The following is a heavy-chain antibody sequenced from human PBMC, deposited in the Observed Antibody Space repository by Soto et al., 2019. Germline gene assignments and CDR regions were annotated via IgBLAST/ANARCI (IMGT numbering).Heavy chain of an antibody. J-gene: IGHJ6*02. CDR2: IIPILGIA. CDR1: GGTFSSYT. V-gene: IGHV1-69*02. CDR3: ARYSGAPHYYCSGIDV. D-gene: IGHD2-15*01. Sequence: QVQLVQSGAEVKKPGSSVKVSCKASGGTFSSYTISWVRQAPGQGLEWMGRIIPILGIANYAQKFQGRVTITXXKXTXXADMEMSILRSGDTAVYYCARYSGAPHYYCSGIDVWGQGTTVTVSS.